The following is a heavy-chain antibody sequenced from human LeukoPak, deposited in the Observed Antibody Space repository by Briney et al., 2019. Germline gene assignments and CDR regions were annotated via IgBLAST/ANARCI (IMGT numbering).Heavy chain of an antibody. V-gene: IGHV1-18*04. CDR3: ARVEGYGEGDMEDY. D-gene: IGHD3-10*01. CDR1: GYSFTGYY. CDR2: ISAYNGNT. Sequence: ASVKVSCKSSGYSFTGYYIHWVRQAPGQGLEWMGWISAYNGNTNYAQKLQGRATMTTDTSTSTAYMELRSLRSDDTAVYYCARVEGYGEGDMEDYWGQGTLVTVSS. J-gene: IGHJ4*02.